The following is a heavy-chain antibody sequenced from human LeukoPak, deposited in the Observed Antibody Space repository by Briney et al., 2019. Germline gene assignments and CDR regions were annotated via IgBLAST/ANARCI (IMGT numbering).Heavy chain of an antibody. CDR1: GFLVSSTY. D-gene: IGHD3-22*01. J-gene: IGHJ3*02. CDR2: ISSSSSYI. Sequence: GGSLRLSCAATGFLVSSTYMSWVRQAPGKGLEWVSSISSSSSYIYYADSVKGRFTISRDNAKNSLYLQMNSLRAEDTAVYYCARVRFYDSSGYRVNDAFDIWGQGTMVTVSS. CDR3: ARVRFYDSSGYRVNDAFDI. V-gene: IGHV3-21*01.